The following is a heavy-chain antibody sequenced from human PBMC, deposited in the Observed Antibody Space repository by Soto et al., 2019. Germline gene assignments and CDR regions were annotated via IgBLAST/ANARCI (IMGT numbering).Heavy chain of an antibody. J-gene: IGHJ3*02. D-gene: IGHD1-26*01. CDR1: GFTVSNNY. Sequence: SLRLSCAASGFTVSNNYMSWVRQAPGKGLEWVSVLYSGTNTYYYADSVKGRFTISRDNSKNTVFLQMSSLRAEDTAVYYCARDLRQGSELKSSGGFDIWGQGTMVTVSS. V-gene: IGHV3-53*01. CDR3: ARDLRQGSELKSSGGFDI. CDR2: LYSGTNT.